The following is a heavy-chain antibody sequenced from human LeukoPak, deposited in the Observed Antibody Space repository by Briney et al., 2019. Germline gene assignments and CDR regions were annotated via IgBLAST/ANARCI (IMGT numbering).Heavy chain of an antibody. CDR1: GYTFTGYY. J-gene: IGHJ4*02. V-gene: IGHV1-8*02. CDR3: ARGYYDSSGYYYVDY. Sequence: GASVKVSCKASGYTFTGYYMHWVRQAPGQGLEWMGWMNPNSGNTGYAQKFQGRVTMTRNTSISTAYMELSSLRSEDTAVYYCARGYYDSSGYYYVDYWGQGTLVTVSS. D-gene: IGHD3-22*01. CDR2: MNPNSGNT.